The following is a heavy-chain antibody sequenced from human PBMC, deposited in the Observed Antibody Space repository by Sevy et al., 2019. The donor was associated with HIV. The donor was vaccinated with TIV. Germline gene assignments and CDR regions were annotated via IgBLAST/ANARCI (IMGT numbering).Heavy chain of an antibody. J-gene: IGHJ6*02. CDR2: ISYDGSNK. V-gene: IGHV3-30*18. CDR3: AKDLGPGGYIYYGMDV. Sequence: GGSLRLSCAASGFTFSSHGMHWVRQAPGKGLEWVAVISYDGSNKYYADSVKGRFTISRGNSKSTLYLQMNSLRAEDTAVYYCAKDLGPGGYIYYGMDVWGQGTTVTVSS. CDR1: GFTFSSHG. D-gene: IGHD3-16*01.